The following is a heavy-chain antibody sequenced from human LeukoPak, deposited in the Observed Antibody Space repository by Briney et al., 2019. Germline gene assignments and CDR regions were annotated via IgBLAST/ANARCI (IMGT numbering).Heavy chain of an antibody. CDR3: AKAPRGAVAAGYYFDY. Sequence: QPGGSLRLSCAASGFTFSSYAMSWVRQAPGKGLEWVSAISGSGGSTYYADSVKGRFTISRDNSKNTLYLQMNSLRAEDTAVYYCAKAPRGAVAAGYYFDYWGQGTLVTVSS. CDR1: GFTFSSYA. CDR2: ISGSGGST. J-gene: IGHJ4*02. D-gene: IGHD2-15*01. V-gene: IGHV3-23*01.